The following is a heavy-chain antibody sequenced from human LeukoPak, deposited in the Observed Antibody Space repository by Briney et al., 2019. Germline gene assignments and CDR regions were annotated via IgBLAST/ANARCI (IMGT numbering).Heavy chain of an antibody. D-gene: IGHD3-22*01. Sequence: PGGSLRLSCAASGFTLSDHYMDWVRQAPGKGLEWVGRTRNRANSYTTEYAASVKGRFTISRDDSKNSLYLQMNSLRAEDTAVYYCARDMHYYDSSGYLDVWGQGTTVTVSS. J-gene: IGHJ6*02. CDR3: ARDMHYYDSSGYLDV. CDR1: GFTLSDHY. V-gene: IGHV3-72*01. CDR2: TRNRANSYTT.